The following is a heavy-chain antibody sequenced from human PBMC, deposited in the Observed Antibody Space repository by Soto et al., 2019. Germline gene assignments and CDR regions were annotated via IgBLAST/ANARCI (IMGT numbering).Heavy chain of an antibody. J-gene: IGHJ4*02. V-gene: IGHV3-9*01. Sequence: PGGSLRLSCAASGFTFDDYAMHWVRQAPGKGLEWVSGISWNSGSIGYADSVKGRFTISRDNAKNSLYLQMNSLRAEDTALYYCAKDRDCSGGSCYRYFDYWGQGTLVTVSS. CDR2: ISWNSGSI. CDR3: AKDRDCSGGSCYRYFDY. D-gene: IGHD2-15*01. CDR1: GFTFDDYA.